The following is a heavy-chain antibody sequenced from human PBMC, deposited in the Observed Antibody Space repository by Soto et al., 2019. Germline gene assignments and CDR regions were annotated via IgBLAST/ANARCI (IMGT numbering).Heavy chain of an antibody. J-gene: IGHJ6*01. CDR3: ANTVV. D-gene: IGHD3-10*01. Sequence: EEHVVESGGGLVQPGGSLRLSCAASGFSTSHYWMSWVRQAPGKGLEWVANIKEDGSEQNYVDSLKGRFTISRDNAKNSLYLQMNSLRADDTAVYYCANTVVRGLGTTVTVSS. CDR1: GFSTSHYW. CDR2: IKEDGSEQ. V-gene: IGHV3-7*05.